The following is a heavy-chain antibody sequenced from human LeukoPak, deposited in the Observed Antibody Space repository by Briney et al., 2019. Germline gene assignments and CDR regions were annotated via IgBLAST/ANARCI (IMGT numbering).Heavy chain of an antibody. CDR1: GGSINNYQ. CDR3: ARGVGPYCSSSSCYLNWFDP. D-gene: IGHD2-2*01. J-gene: IGHJ5*02. CDR2: IYDSGST. Sequence: SETLSLTCTVSGGSINNYQWNWLRQPPGKGLEWIGFIYDSGSTNYNSSLKSRVTISVDTTRNQFSLKLRSVTAADTAVYYCARGVGPYCSSSSCYLNWFDPWGQGTLVTVSS. V-gene: IGHV4-59*01.